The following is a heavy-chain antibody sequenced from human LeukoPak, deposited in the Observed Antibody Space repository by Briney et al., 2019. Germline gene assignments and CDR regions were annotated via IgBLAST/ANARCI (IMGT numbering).Heavy chain of an antibody. Sequence: GESLKISCKGSGYSFTSYWIGWVRQMPGKGLKWMGIVYPGDSDTRYSPSFQGQVTISADKSISTAYLQWSSLKASDTAMYYCARRMRYSSHQYFQHWGQGTLVTVSS. CDR3: ARRMRYSSHQYFQH. CDR2: VYPGDSDT. J-gene: IGHJ1*01. D-gene: IGHD6-13*01. V-gene: IGHV5-51*01. CDR1: GYSFTSYW.